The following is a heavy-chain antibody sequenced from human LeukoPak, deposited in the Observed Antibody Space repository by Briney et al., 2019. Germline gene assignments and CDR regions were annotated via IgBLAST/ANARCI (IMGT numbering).Heavy chain of an antibody. Sequence: SETLSLTCSISDDSINNDRYFWAWIRQPPGKGLEWIASINYSGRTYYNPSLNSRPIISVDTAKRQFSLKLTSVTAADTALYFCARDIDDVGALFDFWGQGTLVTVSS. J-gene: IGHJ4*02. V-gene: IGHV4-39*07. CDR1: DDSINNDRYF. D-gene: IGHD1-26*01. CDR3: ARDIDDVGALFDF. CDR2: INYSGRT.